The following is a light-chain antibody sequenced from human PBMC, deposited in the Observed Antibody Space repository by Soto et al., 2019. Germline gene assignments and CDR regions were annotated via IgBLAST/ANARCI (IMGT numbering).Light chain of an antibody. J-gene: IGLJ2*01. CDR1: SSDVGGYNY. V-gene: IGLV2-14*01. Sequence: QLVLTQPASVSGSPGQSITISCTGTSSDVGGYNYVSWYQQHPGKAPKLMIYDVSKRPSGVSNRFSGFKSGNTASLTISGLQAEDEADYYCSSDTSSSTSLVFGGGTKLTVL. CDR3: SSDTSSSTSLV. CDR2: DVS.